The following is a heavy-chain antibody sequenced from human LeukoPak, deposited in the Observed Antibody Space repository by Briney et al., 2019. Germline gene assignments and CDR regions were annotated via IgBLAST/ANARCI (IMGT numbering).Heavy chain of an antibody. CDR1: GGSISSGGYY. Sequence: SQTLSLTCTVSGGSISSGGYYWSWIRQHPGKGLERIVYIYYSGSTYYNPSLKSRVTISVDTSKNQFSLKLSSVTAAETAVYYCATDKGYGSGSSFDYWGQGTLVTVSS. V-gene: IGHV4-31*03. CDR2: IYYSGST. CDR3: ATDKGYGSGSSFDY. D-gene: IGHD3-10*01. J-gene: IGHJ4*02.